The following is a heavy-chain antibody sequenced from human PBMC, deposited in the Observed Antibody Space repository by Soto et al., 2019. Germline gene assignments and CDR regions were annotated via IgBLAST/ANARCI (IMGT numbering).Heavy chain of an antibody. CDR2: ISYDGSNK. CDR3: ARETPGWNPFDY. CDR1: GLTFSRYV. D-gene: IGHD1-1*01. V-gene: IGHV3-30*03. J-gene: IGHJ4*02. Sequence: QVQLVDSGGAVVKPGGSLRLSFAASGLTFSRYVMHWFRKAPGKGLEWAALISYDGSNKQYADSVKGRFTISRDNSKNTLYLQVNSLRSEDTAVYYCARETPGWNPFDYWGQGTLVTVSS.